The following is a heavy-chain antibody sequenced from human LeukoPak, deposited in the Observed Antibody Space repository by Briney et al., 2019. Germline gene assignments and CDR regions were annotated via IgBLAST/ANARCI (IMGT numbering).Heavy chain of an antibody. V-gene: IGHV3-30*04. J-gene: IGHJ6*04. D-gene: IGHD6-19*01. CDR1: GFTFSSYA. CDR3: ARDRRGSGWPEDYYYGMDV. Sequence: QSGGSLRLSCAASGFTFSSYAMHWVRQAPGKGLEWVAVISYDGSNKYYADSVKGRFTISRDNSKNTLYMQMNSLRAEDTAVYYCARDRRGSGWPEDYYYGMDVWDKGTTVTVSS. CDR2: ISYDGSNK.